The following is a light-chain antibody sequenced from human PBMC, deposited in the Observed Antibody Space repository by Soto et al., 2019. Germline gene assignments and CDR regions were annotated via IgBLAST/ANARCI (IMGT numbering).Light chain of an antibody. CDR1: SSDVGNYNL. Sequence: QSVLTQPASVSGSPGQSITISCTGTSSDVGNYNLVSWYQQHPGKAPKLMVCEVSKRPSGVSNRFSGSKSGNTASLTISGLQAEDETDYYCCSYAGSSTPYVFGTGTKLTVL. CDR3: CSYAGSSTPYV. V-gene: IGLV2-23*02. CDR2: EVS. J-gene: IGLJ1*01.